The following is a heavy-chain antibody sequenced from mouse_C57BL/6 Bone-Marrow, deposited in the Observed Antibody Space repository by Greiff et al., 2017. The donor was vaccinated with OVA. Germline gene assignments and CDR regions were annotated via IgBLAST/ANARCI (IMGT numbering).Heavy chain of an antibody. Sequence: VQLQQPGAELVKPGASVKMSCKASGYTFTSYWIPWVKQRPGQGLEWIGDIYPGSGSTNYNEKFKSKATLTVDTSSSTAYMQLSSLTSEDSAFYYGARHYYYGSSFYWYFDVWGTGTTVTFSS. J-gene: IGHJ1*03. CDR2: IYPGSGST. V-gene: IGHV1-55*01. D-gene: IGHD1-1*01. CDR3: ARHYYYGSSFYWYFDV. CDR1: GYTFTSYW.